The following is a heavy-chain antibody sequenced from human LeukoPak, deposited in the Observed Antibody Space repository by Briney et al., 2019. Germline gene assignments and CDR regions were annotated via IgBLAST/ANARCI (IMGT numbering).Heavy chain of an antibody. V-gene: IGHV3-48*04. CDR3: ARDLVGAPLSYYMDV. CDR1: GFTFSSYS. J-gene: IGHJ6*03. D-gene: IGHD1-26*01. CDR2: ISSSSSTI. Sequence: PGGSLRLSCAASGFTFSSYSMNWVRQAPGKGLEWVSYISSSSSTIYYADSVKGRFTISRDNAKNSLYLQMNSLRAEDTSVYYCARDLVGAPLSYYMDVWGKGTTVTVSS.